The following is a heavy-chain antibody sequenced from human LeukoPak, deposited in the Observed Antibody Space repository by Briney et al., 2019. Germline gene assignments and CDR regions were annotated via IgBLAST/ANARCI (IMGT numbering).Heavy chain of an antibody. CDR1: GFSLSGYW. J-gene: IGHJ4*02. CDR3: ARDSAAYDTSGHCYDY. V-gene: IGHV3-74*01. D-gene: IGHD3-22*01. CDR2: NNGDGSTT. Sequence: GGSLRLSCVASGFSLSGYWMYWVRQAPGKGLMYISRNNGDGSTTNYADVVKGRFTMSRDNVKNTLYLQMNSLRVEDTAVYYCARDSAAYDTSGHCYDYWGQGTLVTVSS.